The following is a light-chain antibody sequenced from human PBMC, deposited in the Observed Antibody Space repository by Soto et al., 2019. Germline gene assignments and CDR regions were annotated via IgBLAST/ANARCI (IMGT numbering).Light chain of an antibody. Sequence: QSVLTQPASVSGSPGQSITISCTGTSSDVGNYNYVSWYQQHPGKAPKLVIYDVTNRPSGVSNRFSGSKSGNTASLTISGLQAEDEADYYCSSYRSSSPSVVFGGGTKLTVL. CDR2: DVT. J-gene: IGLJ2*01. V-gene: IGLV2-14*03. CDR1: SSDVGNYNY. CDR3: SSYRSSSPSVV.